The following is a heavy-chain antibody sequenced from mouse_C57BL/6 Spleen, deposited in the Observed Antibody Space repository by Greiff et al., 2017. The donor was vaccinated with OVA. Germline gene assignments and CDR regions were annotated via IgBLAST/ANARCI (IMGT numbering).Heavy chain of an antibody. CDR3: AREWLGIGIYYGNPFDY. D-gene: IGHD2-1*01. J-gene: IGHJ2*01. Sequence: VQLQESGAELVKPGASVKLSCKASGYTFTSYWMHWVKQRPGRGLEWIGRIDPNSGGTKYNEKFKSKATLTVDKPSSTAYMQLSSLTSEDSAVYYGAREWLGIGIYYGNPFDYWGQGTTLTVSS. V-gene: IGHV1-72*01. CDR2: IDPNSGGT. CDR1: GYTFTSYW.